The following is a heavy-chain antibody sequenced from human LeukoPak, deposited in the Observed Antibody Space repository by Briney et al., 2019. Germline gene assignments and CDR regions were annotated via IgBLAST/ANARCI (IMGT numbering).Heavy chain of an antibody. J-gene: IGHJ4*02. Sequence: SETLSLTCTVSGGSISGSSYYWAWLRQPPGKGLEWIGNIHFSGSTYYNPSLQSRVTMPVDTSKNQFSLKLNSVTAADTAVYYCARETDPLDDIVVVPAARFQYYFDYWGQGTLVTVSS. CDR1: GGSISGSSYY. D-gene: IGHD2-2*01. V-gene: IGHV4-39*07. CDR3: ARETDPLDDIVVVPAARFQYYFDY. CDR2: IHFSGST.